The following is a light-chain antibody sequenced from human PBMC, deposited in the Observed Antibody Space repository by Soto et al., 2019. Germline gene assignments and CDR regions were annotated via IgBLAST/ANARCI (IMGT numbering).Light chain of an antibody. J-gene: IGLJ1*01. V-gene: IGLV2-18*01. Sequence: QSVLTQPPSVSGAPGQSVTMSCTGTSTDFVSYNRVYWYQQPPGTAPKLMIYDVNKRPSGVPDRFSGSKSGNTASLTISGLQDADETDYYCSLYTSENAYVFGTGTKLTVL. CDR3: SLYTSENAYV. CDR1: STDFVSYNR. CDR2: DVN.